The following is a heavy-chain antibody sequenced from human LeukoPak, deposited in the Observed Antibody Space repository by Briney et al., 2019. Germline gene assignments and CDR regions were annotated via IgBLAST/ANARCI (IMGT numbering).Heavy chain of an antibody. J-gene: IGHJ3*02. CDR1: GFTFSTYW. CDR2: INSDGSDT. Sequence: GGSLRLSCAASGFTFSTYWMHWVRQAPGKGLVWVSHINSDGSDTTYADSVKGRFTISRDNSKSTLYLQMHSLRPDDTAVFYCVKTMVTFGGLIRTDAFDIWGQGTMVTVSS. CDR3: VKTMVTFGGLIRTDAFDI. D-gene: IGHD3-16*01. V-gene: IGHV3-74*01.